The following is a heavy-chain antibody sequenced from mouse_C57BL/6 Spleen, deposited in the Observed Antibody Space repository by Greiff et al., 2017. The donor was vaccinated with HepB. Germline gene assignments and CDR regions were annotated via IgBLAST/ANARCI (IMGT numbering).Heavy chain of an antibody. Sequence: EVQGVESGGGLVQPKGSLKLSCAASGFSFNTYAMNWVRQAPGKGLEWVARIRSKSNNYATYYADSVKARFTISRDDSESMLYLQINNLKTEDTAMYYCVRGAFYFDSWGQGTTLTVSS. CDR2: IRSKSNNYAT. V-gene: IGHV10-1*01. J-gene: IGHJ2*01. CDR1: GFSFNTYA. CDR3: VRGAFYFDS.